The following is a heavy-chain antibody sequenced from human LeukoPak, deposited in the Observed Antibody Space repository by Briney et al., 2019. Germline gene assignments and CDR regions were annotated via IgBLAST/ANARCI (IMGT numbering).Heavy chain of an antibody. Sequence: GGSLRLSCAASGFTFSSYGMHWVRQAPGKGLEWVAVIWYDGSNKYCADSVKGRFTISRDNSKNTLYLQMNSLRAEDTAVYYCARGSYGDYVQYYFDYWGQGTLVTVSS. CDR1: GFTFSSYG. D-gene: IGHD4-17*01. V-gene: IGHV3-33*01. J-gene: IGHJ4*02. CDR3: ARGSYGDYVQYYFDY. CDR2: IWYDGSNK.